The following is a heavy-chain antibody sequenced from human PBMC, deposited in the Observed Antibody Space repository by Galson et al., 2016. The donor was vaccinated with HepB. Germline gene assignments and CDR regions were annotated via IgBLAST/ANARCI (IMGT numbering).Heavy chain of an antibody. D-gene: IGHD3-10*01. CDR3: AKGGNGSGTYYNAIPH. J-gene: IGHJ1*01. V-gene: IGHV3-23*01. CDR1: GLTFSIYA. CDR2: ISGSGSST. Sequence: SLRLSCAASGLTFSIYAMSWVRQAPGQGLEWVSAISGSGSSTYYADSVKDRFTISRDNSKNTLYLQMNSLKAEDTAVYYCAKGGNGSGTYYNAIPHWGQGTVVTVSS.